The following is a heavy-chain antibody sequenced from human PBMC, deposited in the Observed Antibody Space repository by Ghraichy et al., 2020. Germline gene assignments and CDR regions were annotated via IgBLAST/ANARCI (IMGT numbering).Heavy chain of an antibody. CDR1: GGSFSTYY. Sequence: SETLSLTCAVYGGSFSTYYWSWIRQPPGKGLEWIGEINHSGSSNYNPSLKSRVTISVDTSKNQFSLKLSSLTAADTAVYYCASDNYDTVNGYYYGMDVWGQGTTVTVSS. J-gene: IGHJ6*02. V-gene: IGHV4-34*01. CDR2: INHSGSS. D-gene: IGHD3-22*01. CDR3: ASDNYDTVNGYYYGMDV.